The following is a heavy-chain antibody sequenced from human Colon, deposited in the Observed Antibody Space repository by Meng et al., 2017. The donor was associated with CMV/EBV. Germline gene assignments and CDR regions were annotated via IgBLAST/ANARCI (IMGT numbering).Heavy chain of an antibody. CDR3: ARAREVGYSAYDYYDF. Sequence: GYTFSSYGISWVRQDPGQGLEWMGWISTYNGNTDYAQKFQGRVTMTTDTLTSTAYMELTSLKSADTAVFYCARAREVGYSAYDYYDFWGQGTLVTVSS. CDR2: ISTYNGNT. D-gene: IGHD5-12*01. J-gene: IGHJ4*02. V-gene: IGHV1-18*01. CDR1: GYTFSSYG.